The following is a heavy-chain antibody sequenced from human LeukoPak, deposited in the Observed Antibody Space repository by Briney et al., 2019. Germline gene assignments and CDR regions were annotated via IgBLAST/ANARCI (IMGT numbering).Heavy chain of an antibody. V-gene: IGHV3-21*01. CDR3: ARDPPGEYQPAYYGMDV. J-gene: IGHJ6*02. CDR2: ISSSSSYI. D-gene: IGHD2-2*01. CDR1: GFTFSSYS. Sequence: PGRSLRLSCAASGFTFSSYSMNWVRQAPGKGLEWVSSISSSSSYIYYADSVKGRFTISRDNAKNSLYLQMNSLRAEDTAVYYCARDPPGEYQPAYYGMDVWGQGTTVTVSS.